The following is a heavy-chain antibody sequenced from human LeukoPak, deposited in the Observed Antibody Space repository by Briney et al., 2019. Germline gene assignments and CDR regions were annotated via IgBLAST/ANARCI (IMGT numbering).Heavy chain of an antibody. CDR2: IDERGRNA. V-gene: IGHV3-74*03. Sequence: GGSLRLSCAASGFTFSNHWMHWVRQAPGKGLVWVSRIDERGRNAMYADSVKGRFSISRDNAKNTVNLQMNSLRAEDTGVYYCIRDEALWRLDYWGQGTLVTVSS. CDR3: IRDEALWRLDY. D-gene: IGHD2-21*01. CDR1: GFTFSNHW. J-gene: IGHJ4*02.